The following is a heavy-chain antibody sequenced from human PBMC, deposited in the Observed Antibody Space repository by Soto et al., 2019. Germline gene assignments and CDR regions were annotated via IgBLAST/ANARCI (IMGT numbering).Heavy chain of an antibody. D-gene: IGHD4-17*01. CDR3: ARHFNYGDYTVHDWFDP. CDR2: ISGSGGST. V-gene: IGHV3-23*01. CDR1: GFTFSSYA. Sequence: GGSLRLSCAASGFTFSSYAMSWVRQAPGKGLEWVSAISGSGGSTYYADSVKGRFTISRDNSKNTLYLQMNSLRAEDTAVYYCARHFNYGDYTVHDWFDPWGQGTLVTVSS. J-gene: IGHJ5*02.